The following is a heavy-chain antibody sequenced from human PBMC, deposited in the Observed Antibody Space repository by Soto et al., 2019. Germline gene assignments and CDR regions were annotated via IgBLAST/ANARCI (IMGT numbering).Heavy chain of an antibody. J-gene: IGHJ6*02. CDR2: IWYDGSNK. V-gene: IGHV3-33*01. CDR1: GFSFSSYG. Sequence: QVQLVESGGGVVQPGRSLRLSCAASGFSFSSYGMHWVRQAPGKGLEWVAVIWYDGSNKYYADSVKGRFTISRDNSKNTLYLQMYSLRAEDTALYYCARDGPLGYYGMDVWGQGTTVTVSS. CDR3: ARDGPLGYYGMDV.